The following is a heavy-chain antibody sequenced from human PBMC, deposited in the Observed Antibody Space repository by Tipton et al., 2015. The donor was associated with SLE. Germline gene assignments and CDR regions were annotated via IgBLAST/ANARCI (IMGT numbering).Heavy chain of an antibody. CDR1: GGSISSHY. CDR3: ARNGGDY. CDR2: IYYSGST. V-gene: IGHV4-59*11. D-gene: IGHD3-16*01. Sequence: TLSLTCTVSGGSISSHYWGWIRQPPGKGLEWIGYIYYSGSTNYNPPLKSRVTISVDTSKNQFSLKLSSVTAADTAVYYCARNGGDYWGQGTLVTVSS. J-gene: IGHJ4*02.